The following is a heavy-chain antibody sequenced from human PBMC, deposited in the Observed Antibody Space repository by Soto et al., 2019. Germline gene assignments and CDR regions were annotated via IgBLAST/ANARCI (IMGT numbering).Heavy chain of an antibody. D-gene: IGHD2-15*01. CDR3: ARARIYCSGSSCYRAFDF. J-gene: IGHJ4*02. CDR2: ISGTGDNT. Sequence: PGGSLRLSCAASGFTFSNYAMSWVRQAPGKGLEWVSTISGTGDNTYYADSVKGRFTISRDNSKNTLYLQINSLRAEDTALYYCARARIYCSGSSCYRAFDFWGQGTLVTVSS. CDR1: GFTFSNYA. V-gene: IGHV3-23*01.